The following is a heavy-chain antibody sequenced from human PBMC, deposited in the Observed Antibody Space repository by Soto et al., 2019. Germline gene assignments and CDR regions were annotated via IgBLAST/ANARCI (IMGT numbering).Heavy chain of an antibody. D-gene: IGHD1-26*01. V-gene: IGHV1-3*01. Sequence: GPPVKVSCKASGYTLTSYAMHWVRQAPGQRLGWMGWINAGNGNTKYSQKFQGRVTITRDTSASTAYMELSSLRSEDTAVYYCARGLGLYYFDYWGQGTLVTVSS. CDR1: GYTLTSYA. CDR3: ARGLGLYYFDY. CDR2: INAGNGNT. J-gene: IGHJ4*02.